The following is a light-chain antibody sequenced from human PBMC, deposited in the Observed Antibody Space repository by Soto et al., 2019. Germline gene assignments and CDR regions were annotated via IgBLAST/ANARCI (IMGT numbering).Light chain of an antibody. Sequence: QSALTQPASVSGSPGQSITISCTGTSNDVGAYNYVSWYQQHPGKAPKLIIYDVGNRPSGVSNRFSGSKSGNTASLTISGLQAEDEADYYCSSYTISSTLVFGGGTKVTVL. CDR2: DVG. J-gene: IGLJ2*01. CDR1: SNDVGAYNY. V-gene: IGLV2-14*03. CDR3: SSYTISSTLV.